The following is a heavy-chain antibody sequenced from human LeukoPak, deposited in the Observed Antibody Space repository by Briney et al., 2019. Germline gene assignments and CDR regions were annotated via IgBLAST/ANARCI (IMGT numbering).Heavy chain of an antibody. J-gene: IGHJ2*01. CDR3: ARDLGSGTGYSSSWPHYWYFDL. V-gene: IGHV4-4*07. CDR2: IYTSGST. D-gene: IGHD6-13*01. Sequence: SETLSLTCTVSGGSISSYYWSWIRQPAGKGLEWIGRIYTSGSTNYNPSLKSRVTMSVDTSKNQFSLKLSSVTAADTAVYYCARDLGSGTGYSSSWPHYWYFDLWGRGTLVTVSS. CDR1: GGSISSYY.